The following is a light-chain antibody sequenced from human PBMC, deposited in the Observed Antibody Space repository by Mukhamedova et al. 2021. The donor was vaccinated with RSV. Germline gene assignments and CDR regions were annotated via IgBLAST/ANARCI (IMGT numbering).Light chain of an antibody. J-gene: IGLJ1*01. V-gene: IGLV3-19*01. CDR3: NSRDSRGNHLHYV. CDR2: GKN. Sequence: ASWYQQKPGQAPVLVIYGKNNRPSGIPDRFSGSSSGNTASLTITGAQAEDEADYYCNSRDSRGNHLHYVFGNGAKCTVL.